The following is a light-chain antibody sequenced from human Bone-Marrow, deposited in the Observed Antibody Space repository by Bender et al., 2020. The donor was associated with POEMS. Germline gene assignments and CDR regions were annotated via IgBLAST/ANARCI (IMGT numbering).Light chain of an antibody. V-gene: IGLV2-8*01. Sequence: QSALTQPPSAAGSPGQAVTISCTGTSSDVGRYDYVSWYQQHPGKAPKLILYEVTERPSGVPDRFSGSKSGNTASLTISGLQADDEADYYCCSYAASSVWVFGGGTKLTVL. J-gene: IGLJ3*02. CDR3: CSYAASSVWV. CDR1: SSDVGRYDY. CDR2: EVT.